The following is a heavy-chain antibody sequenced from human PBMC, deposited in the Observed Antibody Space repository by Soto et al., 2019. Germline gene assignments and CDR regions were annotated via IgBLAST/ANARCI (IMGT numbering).Heavy chain of an antibody. J-gene: IGHJ4*02. V-gene: IGHV3-23*01. Sequence: GGSLRLSCAASGFTFSSYGMHWVRQAPGKGLEWVSGISWNGGCIYYADSVKGRFTISRDNSKNTLYLQMNSLRAEDTAVYYCAKGVGVVVAATLPFDYWGQGTLVTVSS. D-gene: IGHD2-15*01. CDR2: ISWNGGCI. CDR1: GFTFSSYG. CDR3: AKGVGVVVAATLPFDY.